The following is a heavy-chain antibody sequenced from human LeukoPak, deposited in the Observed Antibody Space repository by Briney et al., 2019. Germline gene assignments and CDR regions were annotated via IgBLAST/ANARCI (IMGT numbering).Heavy chain of an antibody. V-gene: IGHV4-39*01. CDR1: GGSISSSSYY. D-gene: IGHD3-22*01. J-gene: IGHJ4*02. Sequence: PSETLSLTCTVSGGSISSSSYYWGWIRQPPGKGLEWIGSIYYSGTTYYNPSLKSRVTISVDMSKNQFSLKLSSVTAADTAVYYCARHDSSGYYGDYWGQGTLVTVSS. CDR3: ARHDSSGYYGDY. CDR2: IYYSGTT.